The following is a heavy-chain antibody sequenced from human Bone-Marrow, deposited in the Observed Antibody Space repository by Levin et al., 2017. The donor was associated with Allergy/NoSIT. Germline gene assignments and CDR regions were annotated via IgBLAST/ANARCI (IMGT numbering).Heavy chain of an antibody. CDR1: GFTFSSYA. CDR2: ISGSGGST. V-gene: IGHV3-23*01. CDR3: AKGGLRELEHPPAQPFDY. D-gene: IGHD1/OR15-1a*01. Sequence: GESLKISCAASGFTFSSYAMSWVRQAPGKGLEWVSAISGSGGSTYYADSVKGRFTISRDNSKNTLYLQMNSLRAEDTAVYYCAKGGLRELEHPPAQPFDYWGQGTLVTVSS. J-gene: IGHJ4*02.